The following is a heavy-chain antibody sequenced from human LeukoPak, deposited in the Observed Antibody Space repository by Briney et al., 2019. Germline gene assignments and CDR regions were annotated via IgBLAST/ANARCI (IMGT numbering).Heavy chain of an antibody. CDR3: ARDRGRVDIVATISPWFDP. CDR1: GFTFSSYS. V-gene: IGHV3-21*01. CDR2: ISSSSSYI. D-gene: IGHD5-12*01. J-gene: IGHJ5*02. Sequence: PGGSLRLSCAASGFTFSSYSMNWVRQAPGKGLEWVSSISSSSSYIYYADSVKGRFTISRDNAKNSLYLQMNSLRAEDTAVYYCARDRGRVDIVATISPWFDPWGQGTLVTVSS.